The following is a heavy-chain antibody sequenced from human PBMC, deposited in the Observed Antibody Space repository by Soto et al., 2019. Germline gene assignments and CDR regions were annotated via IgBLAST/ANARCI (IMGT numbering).Heavy chain of an antibody. CDR3: AHRRVGNGLDY. CDR1: GFSLTTSGVG. D-gene: IGHD2-8*01. Sequence: QITLRESGPTLVKPTQTLTLTCTFSGFSLTTSGVGVAWIRQPPGKALEWLAVTHWNDDNHYSPSLKSRLTITKDTSKNQVVLTMTTMDPVDTATYYCAHRRVGNGLDYWGQGTLVNVSS. J-gene: IGHJ4*02. V-gene: IGHV2-5*01. CDR2: THWNDDN.